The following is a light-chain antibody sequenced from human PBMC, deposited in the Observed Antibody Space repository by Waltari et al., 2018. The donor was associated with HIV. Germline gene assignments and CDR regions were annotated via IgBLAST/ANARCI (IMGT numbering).Light chain of an antibody. J-gene: IGKJ2*01. CDR1: QRVTSNF. CDR3: QQYGSPTYT. V-gene: IGKV3-20*01. CDR2: GAS. Sequence: EIVLTQSPCTMSLSPGDRATLSCRASQRVTSNFFAWYQQRRGQAPRLLIYGASSRATGIPDRFSGSGSGTDFTLTITRLEPEDFAVYYCQQYGSPTYTFGQGTKLEIK.